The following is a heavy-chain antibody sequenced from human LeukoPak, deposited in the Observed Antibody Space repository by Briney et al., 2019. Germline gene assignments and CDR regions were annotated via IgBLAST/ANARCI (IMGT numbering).Heavy chain of an antibody. CDR3: ARSTPSLYGDTPSAFDI. Sequence: PSQTLSLTCTVSGGSISSGDYYWSWIRQPPGKGLEWIGYIYYSGSTYYNPSLKSRVTISVDTSKNQFSPKLSSVTAADTAVYYCARSTPSLYGDTPSAFDIWGQGTMVTVSS. CDR2: IYYSGST. D-gene: IGHD4-17*01. J-gene: IGHJ3*02. CDR1: GGSISSGDYY. V-gene: IGHV4-30-4*01.